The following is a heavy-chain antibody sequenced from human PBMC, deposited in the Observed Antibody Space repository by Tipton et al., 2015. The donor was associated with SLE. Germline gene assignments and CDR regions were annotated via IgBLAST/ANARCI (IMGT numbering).Heavy chain of an antibody. D-gene: IGHD6-13*01. CDR3: ARVGSTFDY. CDR2: FYHSGST. J-gene: IGHJ4*02. V-gene: IGHV4-38-2*02. CDR1: GHSISSGYY. Sequence: TLSLTCNVSGHSISSGYYWGWIRQFPGKGLEWIGSFYHSGSTYYNPSLKSRVTISVDTSKNQFSLKLTSVTAADTAVYYCARVGSTFDYWGQGTLVTVSS.